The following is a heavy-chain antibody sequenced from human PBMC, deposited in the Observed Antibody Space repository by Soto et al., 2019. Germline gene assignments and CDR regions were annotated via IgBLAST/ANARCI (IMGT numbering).Heavy chain of an antibody. CDR2: ISAYNGNT. V-gene: IGHV1-18*01. CDR3: ATQLLWFGELLTFDY. Sequence: GASVKVSCKASGYTFTSYGISWVRQAPGQGLEWMGWISAYNGNTNYAQKLQGRVTMTTDTSTSTAYMELRSLRSDDTAVYYCATQLLWFGELLTFDYWGQGTLVTVSS. J-gene: IGHJ4*02. D-gene: IGHD3-10*01. CDR1: GYTFTSYG.